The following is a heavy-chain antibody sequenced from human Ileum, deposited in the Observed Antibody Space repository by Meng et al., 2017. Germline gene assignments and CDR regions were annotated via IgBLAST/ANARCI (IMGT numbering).Heavy chain of an antibody. CDR1: GFNLNFYG. Sequence: GGPLRLSCAASGFNLNFYGIMWVRQAPGKGLEWVSGINSRGDRTFYADSLRGRFTISRDYSKNIVYLEMDSLRVEDTAIYYCVRGCYGSDCSTILDFWGQGTLVTVSS. CDR2: INSRGDRT. D-gene: IGHD2-21*02. CDR3: VRGCYGSDCSTILDF. J-gene: IGHJ4*02. V-gene: IGHV3-23*01.